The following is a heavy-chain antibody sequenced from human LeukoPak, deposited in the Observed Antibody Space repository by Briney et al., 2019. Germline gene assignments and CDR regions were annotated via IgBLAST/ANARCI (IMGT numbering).Heavy chain of an antibody. D-gene: IGHD3-10*01. CDR1: GFPFSSYS. J-gene: IGHJ5*02. Sequence: GGSLRLSCAASGFPFSSYSMNCVRQAPGKGLEWVSYISSSSDTIYYADSVKGRFTISRDNAKNSLYLQMNSLRADDTAVYYCARDRSGNYYNPNWFDPWGRGTLVTVSS. CDR3: ARDRSGNYYNPNWFDP. CDR2: ISSSSDTI. V-gene: IGHV3-48*01.